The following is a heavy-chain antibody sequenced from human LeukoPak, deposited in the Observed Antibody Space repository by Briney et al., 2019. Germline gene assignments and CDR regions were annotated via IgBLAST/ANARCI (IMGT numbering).Heavy chain of an antibody. CDR2: ISAYNGNT. J-gene: IGHJ6*02. V-gene: IGHV1-18*01. D-gene: IGHD3-9*01. Sequence: ASVKVSCKASGYTFTRYGISWVRQAPGQGLEWMGWISAYNGNTNYAQKLQGRVTMTTDTSTSTAYMELRSLRSDDTAVYYCARDSPLDILTGYSPYGMDVWGQGTTVTVSS. CDR1: GYTFTRYG. CDR3: ARDSPLDILTGYSPYGMDV.